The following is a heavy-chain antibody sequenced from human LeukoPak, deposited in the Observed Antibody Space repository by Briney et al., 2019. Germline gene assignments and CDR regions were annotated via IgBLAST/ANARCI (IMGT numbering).Heavy chain of an antibody. CDR3: ARLKSSSWKDAFDI. J-gene: IGHJ3*02. CDR2: IYPGDSDT. CDR1: GYIFTTYW. V-gene: IGHV5-51*01. D-gene: IGHD6-19*01. Sequence: GESLKISCKVSGYIFTTYWIGWVRQMPGKGLEWMGIIYPGDSDTRYSPSFQGQVTISADKSITTAHLQWGSLKASDTATYYCARLKSSSWKDAFDIWGQGTTVTVSS.